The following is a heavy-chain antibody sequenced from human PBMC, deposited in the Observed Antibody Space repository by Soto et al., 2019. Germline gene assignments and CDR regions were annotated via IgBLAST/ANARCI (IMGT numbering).Heavy chain of an antibody. CDR1: GYTFTSYY. CDR3: ARDGFWCGYKRHYYYYYGMDV. CDR2: INPSGGST. J-gene: IGHJ6*02. V-gene: IGHV1-46*01. Sequence: ASVKVSCKASGYTFTSYYMHWVRQAPGQGLEWMGIINPSGGSTSYAQKFQGRVTMTRDTSTSTVYMELSSLRSEDTAVYYCARDGFWCGYKRHYYYYYGMDVWGQGTTVTVSS. D-gene: IGHD3-3*01.